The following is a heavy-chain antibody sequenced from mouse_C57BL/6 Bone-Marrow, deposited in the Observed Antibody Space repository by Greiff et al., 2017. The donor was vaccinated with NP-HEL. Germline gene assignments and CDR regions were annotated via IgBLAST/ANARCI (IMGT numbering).Heavy chain of an antibody. J-gene: IGHJ3*01. CDR3: ARNGNYDFAY. D-gene: IGHD2-1*01. CDR1: GYAFSSSW. V-gene: IGHV1-82*01. CDR2: IYPGDGDT. Sequence: QVQLQQSGPELVKPGASVKISCKASGYAFSSSWMNWVKQRPGKGLEWIGRIYPGDGDTNYNGKFKGKATLTADKSSSTAYMQLSSLTSEDSAVYFCARNGNYDFAYWGQGTLVTVSA.